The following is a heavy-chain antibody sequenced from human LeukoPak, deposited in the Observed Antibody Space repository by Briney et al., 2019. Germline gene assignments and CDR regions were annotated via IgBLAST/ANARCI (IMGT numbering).Heavy chain of an antibody. J-gene: IGHJ4*02. D-gene: IGHD3-22*01. CDR2: TYPGDSDT. Sequence: GESLKISCKGSGYSFTSYWIGWVRQMPGKGLEWMGITYPGDSDTRYSPSFQGQVTISADKSISTAYLQWSSLKASDTAMYYCARQATNYDSSGYYSYYFDYWGQGTLVTVST. CDR1: GYSFTSYW. CDR3: ARQATNYDSSGYYSYYFDY. V-gene: IGHV5-51*01.